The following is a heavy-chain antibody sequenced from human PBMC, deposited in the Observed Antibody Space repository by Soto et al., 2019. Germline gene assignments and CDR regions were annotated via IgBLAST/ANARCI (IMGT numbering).Heavy chain of an antibody. J-gene: IGHJ4*02. CDR3: ARDYPYNWNYFLGYFDY. D-gene: IGHD1-7*01. Sequence: SETLSLTCAVYGGSFSGYYWSWIRQPPGKGLEWIGEINHSGSTNYNPSLKSRVTISVDTSKNQFSLKLSSVTAADTAVYYCARDYPYNWNYFLGYFDYWGQGTLVTVSS. V-gene: IGHV4-34*01. CDR2: INHSGST. CDR1: GGSFSGYY.